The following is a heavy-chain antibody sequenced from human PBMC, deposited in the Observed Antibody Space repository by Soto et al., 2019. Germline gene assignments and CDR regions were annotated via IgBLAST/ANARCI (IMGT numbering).Heavy chain of an antibody. CDR2: ISSSSSYI. CDR1: GFTFSSYS. J-gene: IGHJ6*02. Sequence: SGFTFSSYSMNWVRQAPGKGLEWASSISSSSSYIYYADSVKGRFTISRDNAKNSLYLQMNSLRDEDTAVYYCARDSNYGVFYYYYYGMDVWGQGTTVTVSS. V-gene: IGHV3-21*01. CDR3: ARDSNYGVFYYYYYGMDV. D-gene: IGHD4-17*01.